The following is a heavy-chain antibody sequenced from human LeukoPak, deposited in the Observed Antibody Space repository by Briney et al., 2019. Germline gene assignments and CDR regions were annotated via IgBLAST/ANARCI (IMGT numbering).Heavy chain of an antibody. CDR1: GFTPTIVV. V-gene: IGHV3-23*01. D-gene: IGHD2-8*01. Sequence: GGSLRLSCAASGFTPTIVVLYWVPQAPGKGLEWVAAIDGSGGRSYYADSVKKARFTISRDNSKNTLYLQINSLLPEDTAIYYCANAPMSCTQYYDPWGQGTLVIVSS. CDR2: IDGSGGRS. J-gene: IGHJ5*02. CDR3: ANAPMSCTQYYDP.